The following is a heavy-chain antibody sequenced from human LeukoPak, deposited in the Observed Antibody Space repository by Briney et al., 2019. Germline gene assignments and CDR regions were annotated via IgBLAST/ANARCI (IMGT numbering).Heavy chain of an antibody. CDR1: GFTFSSYA. J-gene: IGHJ4*02. D-gene: IGHD3-3*01. V-gene: IGHV3-23*01. CDR3: AKDRDDFWSGYFDY. CDR2: ISGSGGST. Sequence: TGRSLRLSCAASGFTFSSYAMSWVRQAPGKGLEWVSVISGSGGSTYYADSVKGRFTISRDNSKNTLYLQMNSLRAEDTAVYYCAKDRDDFWSGYFDYWGQGTLVTVSS.